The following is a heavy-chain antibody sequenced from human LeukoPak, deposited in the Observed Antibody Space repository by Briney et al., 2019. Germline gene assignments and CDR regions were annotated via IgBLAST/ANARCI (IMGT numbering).Heavy chain of an antibody. CDR3: AGSILTGYPNFDY. CDR1: GFTFSSYS. CDR2: ISSSSSYI. J-gene: IGHJ4*02. V-gene: IGHV3-21*01. D-gene: IGHD3-9*01. Sequence: GGSLRLSCAASGFTFSSYSMNCVRQAPGKGLEWVSSISSSSSYIYYADSVKGRFTISRDNAKNSLYLQMNSLRAEDTAVYYCAGSILTGYPNFDYWGQGTLVTVSS.